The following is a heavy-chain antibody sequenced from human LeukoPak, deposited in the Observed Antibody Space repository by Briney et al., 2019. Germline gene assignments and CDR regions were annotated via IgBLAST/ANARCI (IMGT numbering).Heavy chain of an antibody. Sequence: SETLSLTCAVYGGSFSGYYWSWLRQPPGKGLEWIGEINHSGSTNYNPSLKSRVTISVDTSKNQFSLKLSSVTAADTAVYYCARGPYYDFWSGYSPPRVAGAFDIWGQGTMVTVSS. J-gene: IGHJ3*02. D-gene: IGHD3-3*01. CDR1: GGSFSGYY. CDR2: INHSGST. V-gene: IGHV4-34*01. CDR3: ARGPYYDFWSGYSPPRVAGAFDI.